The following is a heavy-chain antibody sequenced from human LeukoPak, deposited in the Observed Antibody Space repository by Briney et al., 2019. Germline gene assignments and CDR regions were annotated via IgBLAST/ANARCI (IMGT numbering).Heavy chain of an antibody. Sequence: SETLSLTCTVYGGSFSGYYWSWIRQPPGKGLEWIGELNHSGDTNYNPSLKSRVTMSLDTSKDQFSLKLTSVTAADTAMYYCARQREYSSSALAGFDPWGGGNLVTVSS. CDR2: LNHSGDT. CDR1: GGSFSGYY. V-gene: IGHV4-34*01. D-gene: IGHD6-6*01. CDR3: ARQREYSSSALAGFDP. J-gene: IGHJ5*02.